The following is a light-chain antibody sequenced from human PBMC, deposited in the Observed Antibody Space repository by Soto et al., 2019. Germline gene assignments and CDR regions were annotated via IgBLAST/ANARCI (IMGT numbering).Light chain of an antibody. CDR2: AAS. J-gene: IGKJ1*01. CDR3: QKTNSFPRT. V-gene: IGKV1-12*01. Sequence: DIQMTQSPSSVSASVGDRVTITCRASQDISSWLAWYQQKPGKAPNLLIYAASSLQSGVPSRFSGSGSGTDFTLALNSLQHEDIATYYSQKTNSFPRTFGQGTKVEVK. CDR1: QDISSW.